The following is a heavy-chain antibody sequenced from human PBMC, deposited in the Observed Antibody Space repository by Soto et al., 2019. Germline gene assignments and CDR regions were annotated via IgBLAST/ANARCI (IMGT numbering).Heavy chain of an antibody. V-gene: IGHV3-74*01. CDR3: ARETDYVDYPEPWSAP. D-gene: IGHD4-17*01. J-gene: IGHJ5*02. CDR1: GFTFSRYW. CDR2: INTDGSTT. Sequence: GGSLRLSCAASGFTFSRYWMHWVRQAPGKGLVWVSRINTDGSTTTYADSVRGRFIISRDNAKNTLYLQMNSLRAEDTAVYYCARETDYVDYPEPWSAPWGQGTLVPVSS.